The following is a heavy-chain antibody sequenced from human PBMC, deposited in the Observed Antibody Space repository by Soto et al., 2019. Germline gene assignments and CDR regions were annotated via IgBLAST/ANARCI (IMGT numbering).Heavy chain of an antibody. V-gene: IGHV3-23*01. D-gene: IGHD2-15*01. J-gene: IGHJ3*02. CDR2: ISGGGDGT. Sequence: EVQLLESGGGLVQPGGSLRLSCAASGFTFSSYAMSWVRQAPGKGLEWVSTISGGGDGTYYADSVKGRFTISRDNSRNTVYLQMNSLRAEDTAVYYCAKKGLGSLTTYCSGADCHCAFDIWGQGTMVTVSS. CDR1: GFTFSSYA. CDR3: AKKGLGSLTTYCSGADCHCAFDI.